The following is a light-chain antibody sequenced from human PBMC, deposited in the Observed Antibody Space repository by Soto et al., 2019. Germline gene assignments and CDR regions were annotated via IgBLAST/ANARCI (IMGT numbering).Light chain of an antibody. CDR3: QLTYSNQYI. CDR2: TSV. CDR1: QRITTY. J-gene: IGKJ2*01. Sequence: IQMTQSPSSLSASVGDRVTITCRASQRITTYLNWYQQKPGEAPKLLISTSVTLQRGVPSRFSGSGSGTDFNLTITALRPEDFATYFCQLTYSNQYIFGLGLTLEIK. V-gene: IGKV1-39*01.